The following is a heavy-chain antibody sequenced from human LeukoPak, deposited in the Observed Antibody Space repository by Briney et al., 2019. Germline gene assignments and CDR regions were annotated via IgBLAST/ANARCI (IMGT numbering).Heavy chain of an antibody. CDR2: IWYDGSNK. J-gene: IGHJ4*02. CDR3: ARDEVSGTQPVIDY. CDR1: GFTFSSYG. V-gene: IGHV3-33*01. Sequence: GRSLRLTCAASGFTFSSYGMHWVRQAPGKGLEWVAVIWYDGSNKYYADSVKGRFTISRDNSKNTLYLQMNSLRAEDTAVYYCARDEVSGTQPVIDYWGQGTLVTVSS. D-gene: IGHD1-26*01.